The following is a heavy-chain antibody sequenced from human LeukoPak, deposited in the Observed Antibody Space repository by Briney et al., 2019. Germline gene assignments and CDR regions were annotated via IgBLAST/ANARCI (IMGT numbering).Heavy chain of an antibody. Sequence: GGSLRLSCAASGFTFSSYSMNWVRQAPGKGLEWVSYISSSSSTIYYADSVKGRFTISRDNAKNSLYLQMNSLRAEDTAVYYCAKEGYLDAFDIWGQGTMVTVSS. D-gene: IGHD6-13*01. J-gene: IGHJ3*02. V-gene: IGHV3-48*01. CDR1: GFTFSSYS. CDR3: AKEGYLDAFDI. CDR2: ISSSSSTI.